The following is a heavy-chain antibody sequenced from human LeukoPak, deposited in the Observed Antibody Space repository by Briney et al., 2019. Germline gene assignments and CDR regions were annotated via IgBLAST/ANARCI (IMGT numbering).Heavy chain of an antibody. CDR1: GFSFSSFK. Sequence: GGSLRRSCAASGFSFSSFKMTWVRQAPGKGLEWVSYISNRDKDTNYADSVKGRFTISRDNAKNSLYLQMNSLRAEDTAVYYCAREGLGYGDFDYWGQGTLVTVSS. D-gene: IGHD5-18*01. J-gene: IGHJ4*02. V-gene: IGHV3-48*03. CDR3: AREGLGYGDFDY. CDR2: ISNRDKDT.